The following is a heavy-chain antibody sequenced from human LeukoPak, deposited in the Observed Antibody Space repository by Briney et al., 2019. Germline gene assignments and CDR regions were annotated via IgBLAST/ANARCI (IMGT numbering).Heavy chain of an antibody. D-gene: IGHD6-19*01. CDR3: ARGGQWLLPGDY. J-gene: IGHJ4*02. V-gene: IGHV1-2*02. CDR2: INPNSGGT. Sequence: ASVKVSCKSSAYXFTVYFMRWVRQAPGQGLEWMGWINPNSGGTNYAQKFQGRVTMTRDTSISTAYMEVISLRSDDTAVYYCARGGQWLLPGDYWGQGTLVTVSS. CDR1: AYXFTVYF.